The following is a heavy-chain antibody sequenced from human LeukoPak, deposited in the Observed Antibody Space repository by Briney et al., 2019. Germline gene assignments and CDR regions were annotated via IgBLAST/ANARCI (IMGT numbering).Heavy chain of an antibody. V-gene: IGHV1-18*01. D-gene: IGHD3-22*01. CDR1: GYTFTTYG. CDR3: ARHRPGNTMIVNDAFDI. Sequence: PVASVKVSCKASGYTFTTYGLSWVRQAPGQGLEWMGWITTYNGDTDYAQKLQGRVTMTADTSTSTAYMELRSLRSEDTAVYYCARHRPGNTMIVNDAFDIWGQGTMVTVSS. CDR2: ITTYNGDT. J-gene: IGHJ3*02.